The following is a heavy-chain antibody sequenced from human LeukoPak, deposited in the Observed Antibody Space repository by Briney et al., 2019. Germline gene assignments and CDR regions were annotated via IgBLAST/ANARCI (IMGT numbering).Heavy chain of an antibody. CDR1: GGSISSYY. CDR2: IYYSGST. CDR3: ARNRPKLNDAFDI. J-gene: IGHJ3*02. D-gene: IGHD1-14*01. Sequence: SETLSLTCTVSGGSISSYYWSWIRQPPGKGLEWIGYIYYSGSTNYNPSLKSRVTISVDTSKNQFSLKLSSVTAADTAVYYCARNRPKLNDAFDIWGQGTMVTVSS. V-gene: IGHV4-59*08.